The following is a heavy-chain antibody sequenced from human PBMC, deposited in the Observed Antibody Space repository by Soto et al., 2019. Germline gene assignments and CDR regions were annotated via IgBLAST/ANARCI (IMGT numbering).Heavy chain of an antibody. Sequence: GGSLRLSCAASGFTFSSYGMHWVRQAPGKGLEWVAVIWYDGSNKYYADSVKGRFTISRDNSKNTLYLQMNSLRAEDTAVYYCARGGRGYSYGHLDYWGQGTLVTVSS. CDR1: GFTFSSYG. CDR3: ARGGRGYSYGHLDY. V-gene: IGHV3-33*01. J-gene: IGHJ4*02. CDR2: IWYDGSNK. D-gene: IGHD5-18*01.